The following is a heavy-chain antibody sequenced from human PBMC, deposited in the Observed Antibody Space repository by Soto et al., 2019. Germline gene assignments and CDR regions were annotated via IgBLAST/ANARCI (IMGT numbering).Heavy chain of an antibody. CDR1: GYTFTSYY. J-gene: IGHJ3*02. V-gene: IGHV1-46*01. D-gene: IGHD3-9*01. CDR2: INPSGGST. CDR3: ARDTQHTYYDILTGYTLGAFDI. Sequence: ASVKVSCKASGYTFTSYYMHWVRQAPGQGLEWMGIINPSGGSTSYAQKFQGRVTMTRDTSTSTVYMELSSLRSEDTAVYYCARDTQHTYYDILTGYTLGAFDIWGQGTMVTDS.